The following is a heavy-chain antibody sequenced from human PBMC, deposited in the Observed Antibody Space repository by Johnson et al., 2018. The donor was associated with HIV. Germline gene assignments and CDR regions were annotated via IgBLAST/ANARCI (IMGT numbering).Heavy chain of an antibody. V-gene: IGHV3-66*01. CDR3: ARDGMAATKANI. CDR1: GITVSSSY. CDR2: IHSDDST. J-gene: IGHJ3*02. Sequence: VQLVESGGGLVQPGGSLRLSCVASGITVSSSYMSWVRQAPGKGLEWVSVIHSDDSTYYADSVKGRFTISRDNSKNTLYLQMNSLRAEDTAVYYCARDGMAATKANIWGQGTMVTVSA. D-gene: IGHD1-14*01.